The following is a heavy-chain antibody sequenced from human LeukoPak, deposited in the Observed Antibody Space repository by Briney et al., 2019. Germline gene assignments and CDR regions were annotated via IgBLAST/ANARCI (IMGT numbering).Heavy chain of an antibody. D-gene: IGHD6-19*01. Sequence: GGSLRLSCAASGFTFSSYDMHWVRQATGKGLEWVSAIGTAGDTYYPGSVKGRFTISRENAKNSLYLQMNSLRAADSAVYYCARRSPYSTGWSPYFDYWGQGALVTVSS. CDR1: GFTFSSYD. CDR3: ARRSPYSTGWSPYFDY. V-gene: IGHV3-13*01. J-gene: IGHJ4*02. CDR2: IGTAGDT.